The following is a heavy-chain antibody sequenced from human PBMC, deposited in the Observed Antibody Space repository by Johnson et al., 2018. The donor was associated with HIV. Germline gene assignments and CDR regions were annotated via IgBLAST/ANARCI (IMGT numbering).Heavy chain of an antibody. CDR3: ARGFHRGGAFDI. D-gene: IGHD1-14*01. CDR1: GFTVSSNY. Sequence: QVQLVESGGGLVQPGGSLRLSCAASGFTVSSNYMSWVRQAPGKGLEWVSYISSSGSTIYYADSVKGRFTISRDNAKNSLYLQMNSLRAEDTAVYYCARGFHRGGAFDIWGQGTMVTVSS. J-gene: IGHJ3*02. CDR2: ISSSGSTI. V-gene: IGHV3-11*04.